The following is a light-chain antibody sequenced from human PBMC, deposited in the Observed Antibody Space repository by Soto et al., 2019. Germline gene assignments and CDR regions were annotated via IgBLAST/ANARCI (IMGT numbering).Light chain of an antibody. CDR3: QQYTNWTPWT. V-gene: IGKV3-15*01. CDR2: DAS. J-gene: IGKJ1*01. CDR1: QSVSNN. Sequence: ILMTQSPATLSVSPGERATLSCRASQSVSNNLAWYQQKPGQAPRLLIYDASTRATGIPATFSGSGSGTELTLTIRRLQSEDFAVHYCQQYTNWTPWTFSQGTTVQIK.